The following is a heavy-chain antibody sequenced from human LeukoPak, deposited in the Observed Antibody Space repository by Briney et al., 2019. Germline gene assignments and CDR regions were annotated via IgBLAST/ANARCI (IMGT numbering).Heavy chain of an antibody. CDR3: ARITMVRGVISWFDP. V-gene: IGHV4-38-2*01. J-gene: IGHJ5*02. D-gene: IGHD3-10*01. Sequence: PSETLSHTCAVSGYSISSGYYWGWIRQPPGKGLEWIGSIYHSGSTYYNPSLKSRVTISVDTSKNQFSLKLSSVTAADTAVYYCARITMVRGVISWFDPWGQGTLVTVSS. CDR1: GYSISSGYY. CDR2: IYHSGST.